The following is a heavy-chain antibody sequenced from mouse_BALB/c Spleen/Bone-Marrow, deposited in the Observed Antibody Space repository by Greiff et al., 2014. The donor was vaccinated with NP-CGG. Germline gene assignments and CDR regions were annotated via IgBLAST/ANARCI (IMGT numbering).Heavy chain of an antibody. V-gene: IGHV2-6-5*01. CDR3: AKHDTTVVLDY. J-gene: IGHJ2*01. D-gene: IGHD1-1*01. CDR2: IWGGGIT. Sequence: QVQLQQSGPGLVAPSQSLSITCTVSGFSLTGYGVSWIRQPPGKGLEWLGVIWGGGITYYNSTLKSRLSISKDNSKSQVFLKMNSLQTDDTAMYYCAKHDTTVVLDYWGQGTTLTVSS. CDR1: GFSLTGYG.